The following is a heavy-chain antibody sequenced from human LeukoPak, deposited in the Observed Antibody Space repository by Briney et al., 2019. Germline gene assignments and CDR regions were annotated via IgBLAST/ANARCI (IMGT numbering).Heavy chain of an antibody. CDR2: INAGNGNT. CDR3: ARASGYSGSLDY. CDR1: GYTFTSYA. D-gene: IGHD1-26*01. V-gene: IGHV1-3*01. J-gene: IGHJ4*02. Sequence: ASVKVSCKASGYTFTSYAMHWVRQAPGQRLEWMGWINAGNGNTKYSQKFQGRVTITRDTSASTAYMELSSLRSEDTAVYYCARASGYSGSLDYWGQGTLVTVSS.